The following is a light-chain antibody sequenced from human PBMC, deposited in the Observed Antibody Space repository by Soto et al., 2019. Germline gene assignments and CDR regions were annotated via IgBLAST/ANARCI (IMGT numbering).Light chain of an antibody. CDR3: CSSAGSRTFT. J-gene: IGLJ7*01. Sequence: LTQPASVSGSPGQSITISCAGGGSDIVANNLVSWYQQHPGTVPRLLIFEVTKRPTGISSRFSGSKSCNTASLTISGLRAEDEADYHCCSSAGSRTFTFGGGTPL. CDR1: GSDIVANNL. CDR2: EVT. V-gene: IGLV2-23*02.